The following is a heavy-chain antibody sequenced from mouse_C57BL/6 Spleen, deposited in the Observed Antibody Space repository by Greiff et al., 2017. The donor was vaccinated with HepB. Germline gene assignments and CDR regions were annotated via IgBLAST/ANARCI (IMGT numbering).Heavy chain of an antibody. D-gene: IGHD2-3*01. J-gene: IGHJ1*03. CDR3: ARSYDGYYGYFDV. CDR2: INPSTGGT. CDR1: GYSFTGYY. Sequence: EVQLQQSGPELVKPGASVKISCKASGYSFTGYYMNWVKQSPEKSLEWIGEINPSTGGTTYNQKFKAKATLTVDKSSSTAYMQLKSLTSEDSAVYYGARSYDGYYGYFDVWGTGTTVTVSS. V-gene: IGHV1-42*01.